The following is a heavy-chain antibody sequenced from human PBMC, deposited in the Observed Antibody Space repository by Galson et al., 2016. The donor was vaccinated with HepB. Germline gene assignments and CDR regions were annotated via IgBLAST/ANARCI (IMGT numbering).Heavy chain of an antibody. V-gene: IGHV3-33*06. Sequence: SLRLSCAASGFPFSSYGIHWVRQAPGKGLEWVAVIWYDGSRKYYVDSVRGRFTISRDNSKNTLYLQMNSLRPEDTAIYYCAKDYCSDTCHLGRWNVWGQGTPVTVSS. CDR1: GFPFSSYG. CDR3: AKDYCSDTCHLGRWNV. J-gene: IGHJ6*02. D-gene: IGHD2-15*01. CDR2: IWYDGSRK.